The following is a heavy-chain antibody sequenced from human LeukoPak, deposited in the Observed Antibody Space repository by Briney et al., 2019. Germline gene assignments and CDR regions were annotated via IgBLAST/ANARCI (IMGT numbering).Heavy chain of an antibody. CDR3: AKDQGGGPGY. CDR1: GFTFSSYG. J-gene: IGHJ4*02. D-gene: IGHD2-15*01. V-gene: IGHV3-30*18. CDR2: ISYDGSNK. Sequence: GGSLRLSCAASGFTFSSYGMHWVRQAPGKGLEWVAVISYDGSNKYYADSVRGRFTISRDNSKNTLYLQMNSLRAEDTAVYYCAKDQGGGPGYWGQGTLVTVSS.